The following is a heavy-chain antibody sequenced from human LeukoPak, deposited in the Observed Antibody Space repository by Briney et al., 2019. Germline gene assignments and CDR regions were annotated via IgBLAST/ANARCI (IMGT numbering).Heavy chain of an antibody. CDR2: IFTSGST. Sequence: PSQTLSLTCTVSGASISSGSYYWSWIRQPAGKGPEWIGRIFTSGSTNYHPSLKSRVTISVDTSKNQFSLKLSSVTAADTAVYYCARAGLGWELPTRVRARYYHYMDVWGKGITVTVSS. D-gene: IGHD1-26*01. CDR1: GASISSGSYY. J-gene: IGHJ6*03. CDR3: ARAGLGWELPTRVRARYYHYMDV. V-gene: IGHV4-61*02.